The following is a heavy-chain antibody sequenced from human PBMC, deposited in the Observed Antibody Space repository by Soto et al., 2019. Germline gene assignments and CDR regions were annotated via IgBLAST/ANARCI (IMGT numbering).Heavy chain of an antibody. CDR2: IWAHGTEQ. Sequence: PGGSLRLSCAASRYSITNHGMHWVRQAPGKGLEWVALIWAHGTEQYYADSVKGRFTVSRDTSTNTVYLQMNSLRAEDTARYYCGKDIRSGSIDYWGQGTLVTVSS. D-gene: IGHD1-1*01. J-gene: IGHJ4*02. V-gene: IGHV3-33*06. CDR1: RYSITNHG. CDR3: GKDIRSGSIDY.